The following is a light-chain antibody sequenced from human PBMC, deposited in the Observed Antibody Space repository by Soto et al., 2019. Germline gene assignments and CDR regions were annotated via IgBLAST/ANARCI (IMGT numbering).Light chain of an antibody. Sequence: DIQMTQSPSSLSASVGERVTITCRASQTISSYLNWYQQKPGKAPKLLIYAASSLQSGVPSRFSGCGSGTDFTLTISSLQPEDFATYYCQQSHSIPYTFGQGTKLEIK. CDR1: QTISSY. CDR2: AAS. CDR3: QQSHSIPYT. V-gene: IGKV1-39*01. J-gene: IGKJ2*01.